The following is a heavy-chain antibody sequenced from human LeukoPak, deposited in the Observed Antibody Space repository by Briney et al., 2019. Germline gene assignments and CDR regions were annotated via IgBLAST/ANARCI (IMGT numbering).Heavy chain of an antibody. V-gene: IGHV3-74*01. Sequence: PGGSLRLSCAASGFTFSTYWMDWVRQVPGKGLVWVSRINSDGSNKGYADSVKGRFTNSRDNAKNALYLQMNSLRVEDTALYYCARAREPTFLDIWGQGTMVTVSS. CDR1: GFTFSTYW. J-gene: IGHJ3*02. CDR2: INSDGSNK. D-gene: IGHD2/OR15-2a*01. CDR3: ARAREPTFLDI.